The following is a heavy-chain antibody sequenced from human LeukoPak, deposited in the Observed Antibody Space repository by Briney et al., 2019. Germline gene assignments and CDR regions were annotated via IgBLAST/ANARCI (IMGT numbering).Heavy chain of an antibody. CDR1: GFTFSSYS. V-gene: IGHV3-9*03. Sequence: GGSLRLSCAASGFTFSSYSMNWVRHVPGKGLEWLSGITWDGGNIAYADSVKGRFTISRDNAKSSLYLQMNSLRNEDMAFYFCAKGYTFHAVAHDSGYFDYWGQGTLVTVSS. J-gene: IGHJ4*02. CDR2: ITWDGGNI. D-gene: IGHD6-19*01. CDR3: AKGYTFHAVAHDSGYFDY.